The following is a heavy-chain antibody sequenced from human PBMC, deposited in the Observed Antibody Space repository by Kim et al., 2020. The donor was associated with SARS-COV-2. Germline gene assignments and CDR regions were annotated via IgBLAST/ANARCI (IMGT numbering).Heavy chain of an antibody. Sequence: TPSPKSRVTIPVDTSKNQFSLKLSSVTAADTAVYYCARGLHLGELSLYYWGQGSLVTVSS. D-gene: IGHD3-16*02. J-gene: IGHJ4*02. V-gene: IGHV4-59*09. CDR3: ARGLHLGELSLYY.